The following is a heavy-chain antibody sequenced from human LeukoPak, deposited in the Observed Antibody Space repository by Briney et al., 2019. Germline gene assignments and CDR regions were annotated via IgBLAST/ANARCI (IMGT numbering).Heavy chain of an antibody. Sequence: GGSLRLSCAASGFTVSSNYMSWVRQAPGKGLEWVSVIYSGGDTSYADSVKGRFTISRDNSKNTLYLQMNSLRAEDTAVYYCARGRIAVAADDAFDIWGQGTMVTVSS. CDR3: ARGRIAVAADDAFDI. CDR1: GFTVSSNY. J-gene: IGHJ3*02. CDR2: IYSGGDT. D-gene: IGHD6-19*01. V-gene: IGHV3-53*01.